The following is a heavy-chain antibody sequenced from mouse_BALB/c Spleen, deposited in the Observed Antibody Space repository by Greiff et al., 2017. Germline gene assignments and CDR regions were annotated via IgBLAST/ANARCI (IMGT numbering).Heavy chain of an antibody. CDR1: GYAFTNYW. CDR3: ARALYYGYRAY. D-gene: IGHD1-2*01. V-gene: IGHV1-63*01. J-gene: IGHJ3*01. CDR2: IYPGSGNT. Sequence: VKLVESGAELVRPGTSVKISCKASGYAFTNYWLGWVKQRPGHGLEWIGDIYPGSGNTYYNEKFKGKATLTADKSSSTAYMQLSSLTSEDSAVYIGARALYYGYRAYWGEGTLVTVSA.